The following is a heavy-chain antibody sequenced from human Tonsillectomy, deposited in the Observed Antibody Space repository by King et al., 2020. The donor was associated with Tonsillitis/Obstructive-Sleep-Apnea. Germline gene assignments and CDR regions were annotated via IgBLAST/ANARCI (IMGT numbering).Heavy chain of an antibody. Sequence: VQLQQSGPGLVKPSQTLSLTCAISGDSVSSNSADWNWIRQSPSRGLEWLGRTYYRSQWYNDYALSVKSRITINRDTSKNQFSLQLNSLTREDTAVYYCARDQNSFDSGYFDYWGQGTLVTVSS. J-gene: IGHJ4*02. CDR1: GDSVSSNSAD. CDR3: ARDQNSFDSGYFDY. D-gene: IGHD3-22*01. CDR2: TYYRSQWYN. V-gene: IGHV6-1*01.